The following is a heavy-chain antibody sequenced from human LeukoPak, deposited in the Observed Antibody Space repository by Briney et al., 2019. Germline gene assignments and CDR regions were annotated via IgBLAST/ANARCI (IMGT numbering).Heavy chain of an antibody. CDR2: ISNDGVYI. CDR1: GFVFSSYT. CDR3: ARHGSGDCSSASCPRWFDP. V-gene: IGHV3-30*04. J-gene: IGHJ5*02. D-gene: IGHD2-2*01. Sequence: PGGSLRLSCAASGFVFSSYTMHWVRQAPDKGLEWVAVISNDGVYIKYADSLKGRFTISRDNSKNTLYLQMNSLRVEDTAVYYCARHGSGDCSSASCPRWFDPWGQGTVVTVHS.